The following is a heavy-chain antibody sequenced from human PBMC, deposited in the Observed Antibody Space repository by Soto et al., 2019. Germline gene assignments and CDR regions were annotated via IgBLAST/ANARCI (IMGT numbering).Heavy chain of an antibody. D-gene: IGHD6-19*01. CDR2: ISGSGGST. CDR1: GFTFSSYA. Sequence: GGSLRLSCAASGFTFSSYAMSWVRQAPGKGLEWVSAISGSGGSTYYADSVKGRFTISRDNSKNTLYLQMNSLRAEDTAVYYCASQSSGWYIRDFQHWGQGTLVTVSS. V-gene: IGHV3-23*01. J-gene: IGHJ1*01. CDR3: ASQSSGWYIRDFQH.